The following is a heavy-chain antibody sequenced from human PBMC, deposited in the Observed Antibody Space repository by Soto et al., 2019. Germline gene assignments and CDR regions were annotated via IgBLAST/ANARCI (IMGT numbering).Heavy chain of an antibody. V-gene: IGHV3-30*18. D-gene: IGHD6-19*01. Sequence: HPGGPLRLSCAASRFNFSAYGMHWVRQAPGKGLEWVAGISYDGVNKFYSASMKGRLTVSRDNAKNTFYLQMNSLRPADTALYYCAKARYASGWSGLDTWGQGALVTVSS. CDR2: ISYDGVNK. CDR1: RFNFSAYG. CDR3: AKARYASGWSGLDT. J-gene: IGHJ5*02.